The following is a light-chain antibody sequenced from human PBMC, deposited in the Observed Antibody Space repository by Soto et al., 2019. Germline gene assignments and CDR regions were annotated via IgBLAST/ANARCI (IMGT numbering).Light chain of an antibody. CDR2: DVS. J-gene: IGLJ1*01. Sequence: QSALTQPASVSGSPGQSINISCTGTSSDVGGYNYVSWYQHHPGKAPKLIIYDVSNRPSGVSNPFSGSKSGNTASLTISGLQPEDESDYYCSSYTTRNTLQIVFGNGTKVTVL. CDR3: SSYTTRNTLQIV. CDR1: SSDVGGYNY. V-gene: IGLV2-14*03.